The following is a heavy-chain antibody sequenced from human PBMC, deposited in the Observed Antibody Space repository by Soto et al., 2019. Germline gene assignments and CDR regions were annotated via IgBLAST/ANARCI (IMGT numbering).Heavy chain of an antibody. V-gene: IGHV3-23*01. J-gene: IGHJ4*02. CDR1: GFTFSSYA. D-gene: IGHD2-2*02. Sequence: EVQLLESGGGLVQPGGSLRLSCAASGFTFSSYAMSWVRQAPGKGLEWVSAISGSGGSTYYADSVKGRFTISRDNSKNTLYLQMNSLRAEDTAVYYCAKGVGNIVVVPAAIWPKNAGYFDYWGQGTLVTVSS. CDR2: ISGSGGST. CDR3: AKGVGNIVVVPAAIWPKNAGYFDY.